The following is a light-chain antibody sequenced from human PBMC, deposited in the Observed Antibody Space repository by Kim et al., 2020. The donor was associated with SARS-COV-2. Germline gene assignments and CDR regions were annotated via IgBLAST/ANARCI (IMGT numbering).Light chain of an antibody. Sequence: QPVLTQPPSASASLGASVTLTCTLSSGYSNYKVDWYQQRPGKGPRFVMRVGTGGIVGSKGDGIPDRFSVLGSGLNRYLTIKNIQEEDESDYHCGADHGSGSDFVYVFGTWTKVTVL. CDR3: GADHGSGSDFVYV. CDR1: SGYSNYK. V-gene: IGLV9-49*01. CDR2: VGTGGIVG. J-gene: IGLJ1*01.